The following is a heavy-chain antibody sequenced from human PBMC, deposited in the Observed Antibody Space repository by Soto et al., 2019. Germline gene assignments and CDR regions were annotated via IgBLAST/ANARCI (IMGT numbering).Heavy chain of an antibody. CDR2: INHSGST. V-gene: IGHV4-34*01. J-gene: IGHJ4*02. CDR3: ARDPVTYCTSGICYTRRPKYYFDN. CDR1: GGSFSGYY. Sequence: SETLSLTCAVYGGSFSGYYWTWVRQPPGTGLEWIGEINHSGSTNYNPSLKSRVTISVDTSKNQFSLKLTSVTAADTAVYYCARDPVTYCTSGICYTRRPKYYFDNWGQGTLVTVSS. D-gene: IGHD2-8*01.